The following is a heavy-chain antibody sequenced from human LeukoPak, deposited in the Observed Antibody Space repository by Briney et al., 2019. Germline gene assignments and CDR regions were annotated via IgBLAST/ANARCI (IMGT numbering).Heavy chain of an antibody. CDR2: IYYTGSS. Sequence: SETLSLTCAVYGGSFSGYYWSWIRQPPGKGLEWIGYIYYTGSSIYNPSLKSRVTISVDTPKNQFSLKLSSVTAADTAVYYCARELDTAMALGWFDPWGQGTLVTVSS. V-gene: IGHV4-59*01. CDR3: ARELDTAMALGWFDP. CDR1: GGSFSGYY. J-gene: IGHJ5*02. D-gene: IGHD5-18*01.